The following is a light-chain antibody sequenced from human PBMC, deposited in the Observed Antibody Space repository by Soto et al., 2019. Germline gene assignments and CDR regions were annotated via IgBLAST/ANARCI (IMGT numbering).Light chain of an antibody. CDR2: DAS. CDR1: QSISSR. Sequence: DIQMTQSPSTLSASVGDTVTITCRATQSISSRLAWYHQKPGKAPKFLIYDASSLESGVPSRFGGSGSGTEFTLTISSLQPDDFATYYCQQANSFPRTFGQGTKVDIK. V-gene: IGKV1-5*01. J-gene: IGKJ1*01. CDR3: QQANSFPRT.